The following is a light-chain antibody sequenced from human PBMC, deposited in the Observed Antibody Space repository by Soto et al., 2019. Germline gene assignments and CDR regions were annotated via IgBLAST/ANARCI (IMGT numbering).Light chain of an antibody. V-gene: IGKV1-39*01. J-gene: IGKJ1*01. CDR1: QSITNY. Sequence: DIQMTQSPSSVSASVGDRVTMTCRASQSITNYLTWFQQKPGKAPSLLIFAADNLQDGVPSRFSGSGSGRDFSLTISSLQPEDFATYYCQQSYDMPWTFGQGTKVDIK. CDR3: QQSYDMPWT. CDR2: AAD.